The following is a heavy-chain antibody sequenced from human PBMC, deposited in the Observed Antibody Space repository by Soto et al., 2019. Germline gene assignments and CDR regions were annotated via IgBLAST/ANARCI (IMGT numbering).Heavy chain of an antibody. Sequence: QLQLQESGPGLVKPSEPLSLSCTVSGGSINSGAFYWGWIRQPAGKGLEWIGSFYYSGTTYYTPSLKSRVTLSVATSNNQFALNLTSFSSADTGVYYCASHREIPDAFNIWGQWTMVTVSS. D-gene: IGHD3-10*01. CDR2: FYYSGTT. CDR3: ASHREIPDAFNI. J-gene: IGHJ3*02. CDR1: GGSINSGAFY. V-gene: IGHV4-39*01.